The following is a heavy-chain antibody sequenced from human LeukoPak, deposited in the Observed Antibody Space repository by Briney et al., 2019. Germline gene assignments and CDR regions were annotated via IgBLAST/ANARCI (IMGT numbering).Heavy chain of an antibody. CDR2: IYYSGST. V-gene: IGHV4-59*12. CDR3: ARVSGYYYPTGFDP. Sequence: PSETLSLTCTVSGGSISSYYWSWIRQPPGKGLEWIGYIYYSGSTNYNPSLKSRVTISVDTSKNQFSLKLSSVTAADTAVYYCARVSGYYYPTGFDPWGQGTLVTVSS. D-gene: IGHD3-22*01. J-gene: IGHJ5*02. CDR1: GGSISSYY.